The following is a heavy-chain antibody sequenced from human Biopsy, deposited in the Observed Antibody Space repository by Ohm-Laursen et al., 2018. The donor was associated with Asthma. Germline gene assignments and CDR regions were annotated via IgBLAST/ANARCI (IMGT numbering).Heavy chain of an antibody. CDR2: LNPVFGIT. Sequence: EASVKVSCKSFGGTFNTYVIGWVRQAPGQGLEWMGGLNPVFGITTYPQKFQDRVTITADDSTSTVYMELSSLRSEDAAVYYCARKAGSCISRTCYSLDFWGQGTLVTVSS. V-gene: IGHV1-69*13. D-gene: IGHD2-2*01. CDR1: GGTFNTYV. CDR3: ARKAGSCISRTCYSLDF. J-gene: IGHJ4*02.